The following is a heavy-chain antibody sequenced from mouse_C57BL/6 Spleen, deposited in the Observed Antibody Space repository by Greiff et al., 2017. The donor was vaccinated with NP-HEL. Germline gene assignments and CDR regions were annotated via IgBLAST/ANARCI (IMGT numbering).Heavy chain of an antibody. CDR2: INPNNGGT. CDR1: GYTFTDYY. V-gene: IGHV1-26*01. J-gene: IGHJ2*01. Sequence: EVQLQQSGPELVKPGASVKISCKASGYTFTDYYMNWVKQRHGKSLEWIGDINPNNGGTSYNQKFKGKATLTVAKSSSPAYMELRSLTSEDSAVYYCAAPDDGYRYYFDYWGQGTTLTVSS. CDR3: AAPDDGYRYYFDY. D-gene: IGHD2-3*01.